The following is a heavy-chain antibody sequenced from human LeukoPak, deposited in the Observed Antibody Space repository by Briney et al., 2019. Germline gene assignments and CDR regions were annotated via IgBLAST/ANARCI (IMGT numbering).Heavy chain of an antibody. V-gene: IGHV3-30*04. Sequence: SGRSLRLSYAASGFTFGLYAIHWVRQAPGKGLEWLAVISGDANKQYYADSVKGRFTISRDNSNNTVYLQMDSLRPEDTAMYYCARDRDLSSGNLIWGLRDAAFDIWGQGTMVTVSS. J-gene: IGHJ3*02. CDR1: GFTFGLYA. CDR2: ISGDANKQ. CDR3: ARDRDLSSGNLIWGLRDAAFDI. D-gene: IGHD3-10*01.